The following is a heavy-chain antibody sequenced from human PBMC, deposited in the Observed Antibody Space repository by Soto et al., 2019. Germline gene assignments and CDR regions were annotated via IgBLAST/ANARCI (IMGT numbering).Heavy chain of an antibody. Sequence: GGSLRLSCAASGFTFSDYYMSWIRQAPGKGLEWVSYISSSGSTIYYADSVKGRFTISRDNAKNSLYLQMNSLRAEDTAVYYCARVPPYGDNYFDYWGQGTLVTVSS. CDR3: ARVPPYGDNYFDY. J-gene: IGHJ4*02. CDR2: ISSSGSTI. D-gene: IGHD4-17*01. CDR1: GFTFSDYY. V-gene: IGHV3-11*01.